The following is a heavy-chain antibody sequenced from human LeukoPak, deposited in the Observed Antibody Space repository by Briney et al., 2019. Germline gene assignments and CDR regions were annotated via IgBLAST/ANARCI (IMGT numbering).Heavy chain of an antibody. D-gene: IGHD3-3*01. CDR1: VGTFSSYA. V-gene: IGHV1-3*01. J-gene: IGHJ4*02. Sequence: VASVNVSCKASVGTFSSYAISWVRQAPGQRLEWMGWINAGYGNTEYSQKFQGRVTITRDTSAGTAYMELSSLRSEDTAVYYCARDPRYYDFWSGQPQPTYLDYWGQGTLVTVSS. CDR3: ARDPRYYDFWSGQPQPTYLDY. CDR2: INAGYGNT.